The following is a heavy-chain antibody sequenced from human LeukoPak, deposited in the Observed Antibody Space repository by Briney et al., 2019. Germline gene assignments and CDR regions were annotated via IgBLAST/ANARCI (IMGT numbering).Heavy chain of an antibody. V-gene: IGHV3-30*02. Sequence: GGSLRLSCAASGFTFSSYDMHWVRQAPGKGLEWVAFIRYDGSNKYYADSVKGRFTISRDNSKNTLYLQMNSLRAEDTAVYYCARGGSYSHDTFDIWGQGTMVTVSS. CDR2: IRYDGSNK. CDR1: GFTFSSYD. CDR3: ARGGSYSHDTFDI. D-gene: IGHD3-10*01. J-gene: IGHJ3*02.